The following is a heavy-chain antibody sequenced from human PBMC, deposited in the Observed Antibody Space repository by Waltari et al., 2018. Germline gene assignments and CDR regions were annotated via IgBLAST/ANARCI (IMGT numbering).Heavy chain of an antibody. V-gene: IGHV3-48*04. J-gene: IGHJ2*01. CDR1: GFTFSSYS. Sequence: EVQLVESGGGLVQPGGSLRLSCAASGFTFSSYSMNWVRQAPGKGLEWVSYISSSSSTIYYADSVKGRFTISRDNAKNSLYLQMNSLRAEDTAVYYCARPGYSSSWGPWYFDLWGRGTLVTVSS. D-gene: IGHD6-13*01. CDR3: ARPGYSSSWGPWYFDL. CDR2: ISSSSSTI.